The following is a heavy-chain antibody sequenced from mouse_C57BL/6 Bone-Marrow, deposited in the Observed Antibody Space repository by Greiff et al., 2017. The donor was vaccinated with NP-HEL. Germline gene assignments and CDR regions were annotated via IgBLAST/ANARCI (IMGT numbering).Heavy chain of an antibody. J-gene: IGHJ4*01. CDR2: IWRGGST. CDR1: GFSLTSYG. V-gene: IGHV2-5*01. CDR3: AKNRPRYYYAMDY. Sequence: QVQLKESGPGLVQPPQSLSITCTVSGFSLTSYGVHWVRQSPGKGLEWLGVIWRGGSTDYNAAFMSSLSITKDNSKSQVFCKMNRLQADDTAIYYCAKNRPRYYYAMDYWGQGTSVTVSS.